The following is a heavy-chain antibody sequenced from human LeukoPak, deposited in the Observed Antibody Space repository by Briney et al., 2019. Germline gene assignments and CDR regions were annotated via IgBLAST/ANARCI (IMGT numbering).Heavy chain of an antibody. CDR1: GFTFSSYS. Sequence: GGTLRLSCAASGFTFSSYSMNWVRQAPGKGLEWVSSLSSSSSDIYYADSVKGRFTISRDNTKKSLYLQMNSLRAEDTAVYHCARWDRQYTYGTYLYFDLWGRGTLVTVS. CDR3: ARWDRQYTYGTYLYFDL. CDR2: LSSSSSDI. J-gene: IGHJ2*01. V-gene: IGHV3-21*01. D-gene: IGHD5-18*01.